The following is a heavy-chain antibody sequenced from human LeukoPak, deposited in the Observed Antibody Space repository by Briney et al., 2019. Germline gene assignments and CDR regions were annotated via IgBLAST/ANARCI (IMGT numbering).Heavy chain of an antibody. CDR2: ISGSGGST. D-gene: IGHD3/OR15-3a*01. CDR1: GITLSNYG. J-gene: IGHJ4*02. CDR3: AKRGVVIRVILVGFHKEAYYFES. V-gene: IGHV3-23*01. Sequence: GGSLRLSCAVSGITLSNYGMSWVRQAPGKGLEWVAGISGSGGSTKYADSVKGRFTISRDNPKNTLYLQMNSLRAEDTAVYFCAKRGVVIRVILVGFHKEAYYFESWGQGALVTASS.